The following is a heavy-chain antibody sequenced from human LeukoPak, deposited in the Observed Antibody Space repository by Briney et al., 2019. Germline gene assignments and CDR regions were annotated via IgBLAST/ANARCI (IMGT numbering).Heavy chain of an antibody. V-gene: IGHV3-66*01. CDR2: IYSGGST. J-gene: IGHJ4*02. D-gene: IGHD6-13*01. CDR3: AAQQLGI. CDR1: GFTFSDHY. Sequence: GGSLRLSCAASGFTFSDHYMSWVRQAPGKGLEWVSVIYSGGSTYYADSVKGRFTISRDNAKNSLYLQMNSLRAEDTAVYYCAAQQLGIWGQGTLVTVSS.